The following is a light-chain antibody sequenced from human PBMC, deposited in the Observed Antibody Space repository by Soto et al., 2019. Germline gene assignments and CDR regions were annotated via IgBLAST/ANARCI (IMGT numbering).Light chain of an antibody. CDR1: QTVSSY. J-gene: IGKJ5*01. CDR3: QHRMNWPIT. Sequence: EIVLTQSPATLSLSPGERATLSCRASQTVSSYLLWYQQKPGQAPRLLIYDASNRASGTPARFSGSGSETDFTLTISSLEPEDFAVYYCQHRMNWPITFGQGTRMEIK. V-gene: IGKV3-11*01. CDR2: DAS.